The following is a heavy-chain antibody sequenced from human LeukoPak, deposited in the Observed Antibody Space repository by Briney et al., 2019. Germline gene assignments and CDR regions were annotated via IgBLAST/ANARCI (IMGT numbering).Heavy chain of an antibody. CDR1: GFTFSSYS. J-gene: IGHJ5*02. Sequence: GGSLRLSCAASGFTFSSYSMNWVRQAPGKGLEWVSSISSSSSYIYYADSVKGRFTFSRDNAKNSLSLQMNSLRAEDTAVYYCARDGEVGVGRWFDPWGQGTLVSVSS. CDR2: ISSSSSYI. V-gene: IGHV3-21*01. D-gene: IGHD1-26*01. CDR3: ARDGEVGVGRWFDP.